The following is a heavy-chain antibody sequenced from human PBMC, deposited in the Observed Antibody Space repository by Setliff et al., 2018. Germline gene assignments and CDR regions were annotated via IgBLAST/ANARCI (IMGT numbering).Heavy chain of an antibody. V-gene: IGHV1-18*01. CDR3: SRLVRFCTKISCQRLLGDDY. CDR2: ISAYNGKT. D-gene: IGHD2-2*01. Sequence: ASVKVSCKASGYTLSNSILSWVRQAPGQGLEWVGWISAYNGKTYSAQKFQDRVTLTTHTSTNMGYLELRDLRSDDTAIYYCSRLVRFCTKISCQRLLGDDYWGQGAQVTVSS. CDR1: GYTLSNSI. J-gene: IGHJ4*02.